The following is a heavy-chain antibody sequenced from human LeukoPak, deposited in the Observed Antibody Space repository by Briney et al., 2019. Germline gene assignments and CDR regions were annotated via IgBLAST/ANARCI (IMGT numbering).Heavy chain of an antibody. V-gene: IGHV3-33*01. CDR3: ARAAGSSPGEYYFDY. CDR2: IWYDGSNK. D-gene: IGHD6-6*01. Sequence: GGYLRLSCAASGFTFSSYGMHWVRQAPGKGLEWVAVIWYDGSNKYYADSVKGRFTISRDNSKNTLYLQMNSLRAEDTAVYYCARAAGSSPGEYYFDYWGQGTLVTVSS. J-gene: IGHJ4*02. CDR1: GFTFSSYG.